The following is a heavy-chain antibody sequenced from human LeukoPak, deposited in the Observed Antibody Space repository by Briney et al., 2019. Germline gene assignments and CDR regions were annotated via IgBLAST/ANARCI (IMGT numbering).Heavy chain of an antibody. V-gene: IGHV4-34*01. Sequence: PSETLSLTCAVYGGPFSGYYWNWIRQPPGKGREWIGEINHNGYTNYNPSLNSRVTISVVTWKNQFSLKVYSLTAADTAVYFCARAGTADRSAVFDYWGQEILVTVSS. CDR1: GGPFSGYY. CDR2: INHNGYT. CDR3: ARAGTADRSAVFDY. D-gene: IGHD2-21*02. J-gene: IGHJ4*02.